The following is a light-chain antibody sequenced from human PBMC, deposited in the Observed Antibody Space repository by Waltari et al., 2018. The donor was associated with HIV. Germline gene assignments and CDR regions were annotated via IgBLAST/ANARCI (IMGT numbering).Light chain of an antibody. CDR3: ATWDDNLGGRV. CDR1: RSNIGIHY. J-gene: IGLJ3*02. CDR2: RNG. Sequence: SVLTQPPSASGTPGQRLTISCSGSRSNIGIHYLSWYLYFPGTAPKLLMYRNGQRPSGVPARFSGSKSGTSASLAISGLRAEDEADYYCATWDDNLGGRVFGGGTKLTVL. V-gene: IGLV1-47*01.